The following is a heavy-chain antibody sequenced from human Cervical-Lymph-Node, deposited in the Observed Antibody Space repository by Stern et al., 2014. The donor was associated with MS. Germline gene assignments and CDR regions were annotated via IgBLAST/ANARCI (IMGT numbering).Heavy chain of an antibody. CDR2: IYHTGST. J-gene: IGHJ1*01. V-gene: IGHV4-4*02. Sequence: VQLEESGPGLVKPSGTLSLTCAVSGGSISRSHWWTWVRQPPGKGLERIGEIYHTGSTNYNPALKSRVTMSVDNSKTHFSLKLRSVTAADTAVYYCATDRGTYFHDNMDYTWGQGILVTVAS. D-gene: IGHD3-16*01. CDR3: ATDRGTYFHDNMDYT. CDR1: GGSISRSHW.